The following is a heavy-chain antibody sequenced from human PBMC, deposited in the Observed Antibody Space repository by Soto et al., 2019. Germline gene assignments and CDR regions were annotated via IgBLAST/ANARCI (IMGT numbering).Heavy chain of an antibody. Sequence: QVQLMQSGAEVKKPGASVKVSCKASGDTFTDYYIHWVRQAPGQGLEWMGTVNPSGGHTTYAQHFLGRVTMAKDTSTSTLYMGLTSLTSGDTAIFYWARGGHVVVVTAALDYWGQGTLVTVSS. D-gene: IGHD2-21*02. J-gene: IGHJ4*02. CDR3: ARGGHVVVVTAALDY. V-gene: IGHV1-46*01. CDR2: VNPSGGHT. CDR1: GDTFTDYY.